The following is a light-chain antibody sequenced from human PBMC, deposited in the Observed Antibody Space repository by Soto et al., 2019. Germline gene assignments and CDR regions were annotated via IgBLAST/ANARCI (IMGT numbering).Light chain of an antibody. Sequence: EIVLTQSPGTLSLSPGERATLSCRASQTVRTNYFSWYQQKPGQAPRLLIYASSNRATGIPDRFSGSGAGTDFTLTISRLEPEDFAVYYCQQYDSIPTTFGPGAKVEIK. J-gene: IGKJ1*01. CDR2: ASS. V-gene: IGKV3-20*01. CDR1: QTVRTNY. CDR3: QQYDSIPTT.